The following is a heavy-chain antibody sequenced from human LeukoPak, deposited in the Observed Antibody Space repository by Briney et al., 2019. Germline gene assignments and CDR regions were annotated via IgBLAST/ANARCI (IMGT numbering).Heavy chain of an antibody. CDR3: ATDRGSPRKGDY. D-gene: IGHD5-12*01. J-gene: IGHJ4*02. CDR2: FDPEDGET. V-gene: IGHV1-24*01. Sequence: ASVKVSCKVSGYTLTELSMHWVRQARGKGLEWMGGFDPEDGETIYAQKLQGRVTMTEDTYTEKEYMELSRLRAEDTAVYYCATDRGSPRKGDYWGQGTLVTVSS. CDR1: GYTLTELS.